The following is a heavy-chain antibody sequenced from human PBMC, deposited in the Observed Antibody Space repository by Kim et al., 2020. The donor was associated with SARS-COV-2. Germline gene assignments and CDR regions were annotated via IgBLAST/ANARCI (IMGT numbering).Heavy chain of an antibody. CDR3: ARATSETGYSQYYFDY. V-gene: IGHV4-34*01. Sequence: SETLSLTCAVYGGSFSGYYWSWIRQPPGKGLEWIGEINHSGSTNYNPSLKSRVTISVDTSKNQFSLKLSSVTAADTAVYYCARATSETGYSQYYFDYWGQGTLVTVSS. D-gene: IGHD3-9*01. CDR1: GGSFSGYY. J-gene: IGHJ4*02. CDR2: INHSGST.